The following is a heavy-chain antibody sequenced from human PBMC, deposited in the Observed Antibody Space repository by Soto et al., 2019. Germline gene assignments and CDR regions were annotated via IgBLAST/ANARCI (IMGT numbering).Heavy chain of an antibody. J-gene: IGHJ4*02. Sequence: ASVKVSCKASGYTFTSYDINWVRQATGQGLEWMGWMNPNSGNTGYAQKFQGRVTMTRNTSISTAYMELSSLRSEDTAVYYCARAGYDFWSGYYGLYYFDYWGQGTLVTVSS. CDR1: GYTFTSYD. D-gene: IGHD3-3*01. CDR2: MNPNSGNT. V-gene: IGHV1-8*01. CDR3: ARAGYDFWSGYYGLYYFDY.